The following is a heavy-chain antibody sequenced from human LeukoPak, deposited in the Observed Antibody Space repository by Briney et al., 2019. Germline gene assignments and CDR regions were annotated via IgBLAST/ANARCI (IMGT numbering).Heavy chain of an antibody. CDR2: INGYGGST. Sequence: PGGSLRLSCAASGFTFTSYAMSWVRHAPGKGLEWDSGINGYGGSTSYADPVKGRFTISRDNSKNTLYLQMNSLRAEDTAVYYCAKGGVATVLLLSYFDYWGQGTLVTVST. V-gene: IGHV3-23*01. CDR3: AKGGVATVLLLSYFDY. J-gene: IGHJ4*02. CDR1: GFTFTSYA. D-gene: IGHD3-16*01.